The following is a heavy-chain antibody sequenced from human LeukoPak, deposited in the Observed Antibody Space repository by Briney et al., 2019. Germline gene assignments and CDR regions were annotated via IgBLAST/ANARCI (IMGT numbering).Heavy chain of an antibody. J-gene: IGHJ4*02. Sequence: SETLSLTCAVCGGSFSGYYWSWIRQPPGKGLEWIGEINHSGSTNYNPSLKSRVTISVDTSKNQFSLKLSSVTAADTAVYYCARLENHFFDYWGQGTLVTVSS. V-gene: IGHV4-34*01. CDR3: ARLENHFFDY. CDR2: INHSGST. D-gene: IGHD3-3*01. CDR1: GGSFSGYY.